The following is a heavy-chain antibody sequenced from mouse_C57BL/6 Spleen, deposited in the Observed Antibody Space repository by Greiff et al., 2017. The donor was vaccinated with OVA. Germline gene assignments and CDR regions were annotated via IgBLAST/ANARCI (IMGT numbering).Heavy chain of an antibody. V-gene: IGHV2-2*01. J-gene: IGHJ2*01. CDR1: GFSFTSYG. D-gene: IGHD2-5*01. CDR2: IWSGGST. Sequence: QVQLKESGPGLVQPSQSLSITCTVSGFSFTSYGVHWVRQSPGQGLEWLGVIWSGGSTDYNAAFISRLSISKDNSKSQVFFKMNSLQADDTAIYYCARAYSNYHVDYWGQGTTLTVSS. CDR3: ARAYSNYHVDY.